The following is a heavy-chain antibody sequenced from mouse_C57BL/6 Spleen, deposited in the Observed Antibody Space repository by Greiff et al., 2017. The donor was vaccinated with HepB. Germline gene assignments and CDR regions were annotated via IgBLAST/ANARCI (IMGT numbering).Heavy chain of an antibody. J-gene: IGHJ1*03. Sequence: QVQLQQSGAELVRPGTSVKVSCKASGYAFTNYLIEWVKQRPGQGLEWIGVINPGSGGTNYNEKFKGKAKLTADKSSSTAYMQLSSLTSAASAVYFCARLAMAIYGSGGYFDVGGTGTTVTVPS. CDR1: GYAFTNYL. CDR3: ARLAMAIYGSGGYFDV. CDR2: INPGSGGT. D-gene: IGHD1-1*01. V-gene: IGHV1-54*01.